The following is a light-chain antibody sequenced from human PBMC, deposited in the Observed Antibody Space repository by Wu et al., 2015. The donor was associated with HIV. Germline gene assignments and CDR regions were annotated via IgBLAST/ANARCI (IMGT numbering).Light chain of an antibody. CDR2: GAS. V-gene: IGKV3-20*01. CDR3: QQYGSSPRT. Sequence: LTQSPGTLSLSPGERATLSCRASQSVSSSYLAWYQQKPGQAPRLLIYGASSRATGIPDRFSGSGSGTDFTLTISRLEPEDFAVYYCQQYGSSPRTFGQGTKVEIK. J-gene: IGKJ1*01. CDR1: QSVSSSY.